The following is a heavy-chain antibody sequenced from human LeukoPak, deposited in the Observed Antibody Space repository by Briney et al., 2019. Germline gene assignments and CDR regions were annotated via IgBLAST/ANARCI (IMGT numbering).Heavy chain of an antibody. CDR3: ARVNDCSSTSCYTGDYYYYMDV. V-gene: IGHV4-30-4*08. CDR1: GGSISSGDYY. D-gene: IGHD2-2*02. J-gene: IGHJ6*03. CDR2: IYYSGST. Sequence: SETLSLTCTVSGGSISSGDYYWSWICQTPGKGLEWIRYIYYSGSTYYNPSLKSRVTISVDTSKNQFSLKLSSVTAADTAVYYCARVNDCSSTSCYTGDYYYYMDVWGKGTTVTVSS.